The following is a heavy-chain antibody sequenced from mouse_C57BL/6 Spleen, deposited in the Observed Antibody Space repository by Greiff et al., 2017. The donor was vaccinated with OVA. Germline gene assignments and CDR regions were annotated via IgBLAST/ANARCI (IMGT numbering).Heavy chain of an antibody. CDR3: ARSLPYYAMDY. D-gene: IGHD6-5*01. V-gene: IGHV1-82*01. CDR1: GYAFSSSW. Sequence: QVQLQQSGPELVKPGASVKISCKASGYAFSSSWMNWVKQRPGKGLEWIGRIYPGDGDTNYNGKFKGKATLTADKSSSTAYMQLSSLTSEDSAVYCCARSLPYYAMDYWGQGTSVTVSS. CDR2: IYPGDGDT. J-gene: IGHJ4*01.